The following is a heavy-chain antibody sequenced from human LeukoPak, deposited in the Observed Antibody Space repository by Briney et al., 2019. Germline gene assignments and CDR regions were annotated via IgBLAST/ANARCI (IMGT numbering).Heavy chain of an antibody. CDR2: VHPNSGNT. V-gene: IGHV1-8*01. D-gene: IGHD3-10*01. J-gene: IGHJ6*03. CDR1: GYPFTTWE. Sequence: GASVKVSCKTCGYPFTTWELNWVRQAAGQGLEWMGWVHPNSGNTAYAQKFQGRVTMTRNTSISTAYMELSSLRSEDTAVYYCARGHRQGGSGSYYKRDDYYYYMDVWGKGTTVTVSS. CDR3: ARGHRQGGSGSYYKRDDYYYYMDV.